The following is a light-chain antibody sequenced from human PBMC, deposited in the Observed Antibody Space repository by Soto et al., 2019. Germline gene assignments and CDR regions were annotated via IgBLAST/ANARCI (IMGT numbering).Light chain of an antibody. Sequence: DIQMTQSPSTLSASVGDRFTIACRASQSISGWLAWYQQKPGKAPRLLIYDASTLESGVPSRFSGSGSGTEFTLTISSLQPDDFATYYCQQYNSFSYTFGQGTKLEIK. CDR1: QSISGW. V-gene: IGKV1-5*01. J-gene: IGKJ2*01. CDR2: DAS. CDR3: QQYNSFSYT.